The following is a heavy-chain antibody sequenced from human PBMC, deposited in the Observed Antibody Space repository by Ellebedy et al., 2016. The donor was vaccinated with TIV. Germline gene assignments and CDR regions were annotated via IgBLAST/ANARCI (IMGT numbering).Heavy chain of an antibody. CDR3: ARASGSFFDY. D-gene: IGHD1-26*01. J-gene: IGHJ4*02. CDR1: GFTFSSYA. V-gene: IGHV3-30*04. CDR2: ISYDGSNK. Sequence: GESLKISXAASGFTFSSYAMHWVRQAPGKGLEWVAVISYDGSNKYYADSVKGRFTISRDNSKNTLYLQMYSLRAGDTAVYYCARASGSFFDYWGQGTLVTVSS.